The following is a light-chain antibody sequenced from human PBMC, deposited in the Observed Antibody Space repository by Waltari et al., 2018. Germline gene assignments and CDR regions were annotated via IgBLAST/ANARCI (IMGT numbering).Light chain of an antibody. J-gene: IGKJ1*01. CDR1: QSVSKY. Sequence: EIVLTQSPGTLSLSPGDTAILSCRASQSVSKYLAWYQQKHGQAPRLLIFGASSRATGIPDRFSGSGSGTDLSLTISRVEPEDFAVYYCQQYVSLPATFGQGTKVEIE. CDR2: GAS. CDR3: QQYVSLPAT. V-gene: IGKV3-20*01.